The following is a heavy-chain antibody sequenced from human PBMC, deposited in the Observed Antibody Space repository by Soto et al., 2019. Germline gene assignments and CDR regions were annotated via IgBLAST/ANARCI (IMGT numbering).Heavy chain of an antibody. J-gene: IGHJ3*02. Sequence: QITLKESGPTLVKPTQTLTLTCTFSGFSLSTSGVGVGWIRQPPGKALEWLALIYWDDDKRYSPSLKSRLTITNDTSKNQVVLTMTNKDPVDTATYYCAHKKTAMVQHDAFDIWGQGTMVTVSS. CDR1: GFSLSTSGVG. V-gene: IGHV2-5*02. CDR3: AHKKTAMVQHDAFDI. D-gene: IGHD5-18*01. CDR2: IYWDDDK.